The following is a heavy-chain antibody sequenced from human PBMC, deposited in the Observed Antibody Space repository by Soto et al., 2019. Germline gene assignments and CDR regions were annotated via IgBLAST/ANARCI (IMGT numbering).Heavy chain of an antibody. CDR3: ARHWVAERGYCPNYFES. Sequence: GKGLEWMGSTYSGDSDTRYSPSFQGQVTISTDKSINTTYLQWSSLKASDTAMYYCARHWVAERGYCPNYFESLGHRTLVTVTS. V-gene: IGHV5-51*01. CDR2: TYSGDSDT. J-gene: IGHJ4*01. D-gene: IGHD3-22*01.